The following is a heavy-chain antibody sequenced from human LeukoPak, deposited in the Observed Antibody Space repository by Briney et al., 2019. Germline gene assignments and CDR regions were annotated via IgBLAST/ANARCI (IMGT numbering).Heavy chain of an antibody. V-gene: IGHV4-39*01. D-gene: IGHD4-11*01. CDR2: VYYSGST. CDR1: GGSICSSSYC. Sequence: SETLSLTCPVSGGSICSSSYCWGLIRQPPGKGLEWLGSVYYSGSTYYTPSLKSRVTISVDTSKNQFSLKLSSVTAADTAVYYCARLDYSDYYYYYYMDVWGKGTTVTVSS. J-gene: IGHJ6*03. CDR3: ARLDYSDYYYYYYMDV.